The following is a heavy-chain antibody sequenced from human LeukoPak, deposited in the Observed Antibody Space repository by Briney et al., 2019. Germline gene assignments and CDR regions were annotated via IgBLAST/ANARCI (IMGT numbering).Heavy chain of an antibody. J-gene: IGHJ4*02. CDR1: GFTFSSYA. Sequence: SGGSLRLSCAASGFTFSSYAMSWVRQAPGKGLEWVSAISGSGGSTYYADSVKGRFTISRDNSKNTPYLQMNSLRAEDTAVYYCAKFRGAVAALDYWGQGTLVTVSS. D-gene: IGHD6-19*01. CDR3: AKFRGAVAALDY. CDR2: ISGSGGST. V-gene: IGHV3-23*01.